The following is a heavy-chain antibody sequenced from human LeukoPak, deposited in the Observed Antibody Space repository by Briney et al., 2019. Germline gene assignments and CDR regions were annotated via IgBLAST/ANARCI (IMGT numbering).Heavy chain of an antibody. CDR1: GFTFSSYA. J-gene: IGHJ4*02. CDR2: ISGSGGST. CDR3: ARYGDRGARPDY. Sequence: GGSLRLSCAASGFTFSSYAMHWVRQAPGKGLEWVSTISGSGGSTYYADSVKGRFTISRDNSKNTLYLQMNSLRAEDTAVYYCARYGDRGARPDYWGREPWSPSPQ. D-gene: IGHD4-17*01. V-gene: IGHV3-23*01.